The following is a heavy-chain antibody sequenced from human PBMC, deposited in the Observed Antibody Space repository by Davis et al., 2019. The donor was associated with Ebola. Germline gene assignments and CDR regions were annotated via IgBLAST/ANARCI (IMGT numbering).Heavy chain of an antibody. D-gene: IGHD6-6*01. J-gene: IGHJ6*02. Sequence: GGSLRLSCAASGFIFSNYWMSWVRQAPGKGLEWVANIKQDGSAKYYVDSVKGRFIISRDNAKNSLYLQMNSLRAEDTAVYYCATHEYSSSSGLFSLYYYYYGMDVWGQGTTVTVSS. CDR1: GFIFSNYW. CDR2: IKQDGSAK. CDR3: ATHEYSSSSGLFSLYYYYYGMDV. V-gene: IGHV3-7*01.